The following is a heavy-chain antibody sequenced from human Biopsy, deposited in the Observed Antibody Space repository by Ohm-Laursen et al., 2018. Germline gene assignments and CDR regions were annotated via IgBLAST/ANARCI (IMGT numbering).Heavy chain of an antibody. J-gene: IGHJ4*02. Sequence: SLRPSCAASGFVVSGTQMSWVRQAPRKGLEWVSVIYSGDSTYYADSVKGRFTISRDESKNTLYLQMNRLRAEDTAVYHCARATYSSGHKIDSWGQGTLVTVSS. CDR3: ARATYSSGHKIDS. V-gene: IGHV3-53*01. D-gene: IGHD6-25*01. CDR2: IYSGDST. CDR1: GFVVSGTQ.